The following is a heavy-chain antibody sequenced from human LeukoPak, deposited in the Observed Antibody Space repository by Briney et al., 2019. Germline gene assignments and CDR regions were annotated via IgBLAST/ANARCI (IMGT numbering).Heavy chain of an antibody. CDR3: ASSGRSGSYYNWFDP. V-gene: IGHV4-34*01. CDR1: GGSFSGYY. D-gene: IGHD3-10*01. CDR2: INHSGST. J-gene: IGHJ5*02. Sequence: SETLSLTYAVYGGSFSGYYWSWIRQPPGKGLEWIGEINHSGSTNYNPSLKSRVTISVDTSKNQFSLKLSSVTAADTAVYYCASSGRSGSYYNWFDPWGQGTLVTVSS.